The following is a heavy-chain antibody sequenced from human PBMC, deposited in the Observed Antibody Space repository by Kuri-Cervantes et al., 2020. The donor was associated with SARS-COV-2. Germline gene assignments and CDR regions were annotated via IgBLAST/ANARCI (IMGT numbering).Heavy chain of an antibody. D-gene: IGHD2-2*01. CDR2: VSYDGSDN. J-gene: IGHJ5*02. CDR3: ARDMGAIVLVRRDWFDP. Sequence: GESLKISCATSGFSFSSYAMHWVRQAPGKGPEWVAVVSYDGSDNDYADSVKGRFSISRGNSKNTLYLQMSSLRIEDTAIYYCARDMGAIVLVRRDWFDPWGPGTLVTVSS. CDR1: GFSFSSYA. V-gene: IGHV3-30*04.